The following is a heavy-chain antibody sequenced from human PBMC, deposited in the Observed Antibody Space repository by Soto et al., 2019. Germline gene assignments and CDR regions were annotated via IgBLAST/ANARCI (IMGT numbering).Heavy chain of an antibody. CDR2: IIPIFGTA. D-gene: IGHD3-22*01. V-gene: IGHV1-69*13. J-gene: IGHJ6*02. Sequence: GASVKVSCKASGGTFSSYAISWLRQAPGQGLEWMGGIIPIFGTANYAQKFQGRVTITADESTSTAYMELSSLRSEDTAVYYCARWRRNYYDSSGYYLESHYYYYGMDVWGQGTTVTVSS. CDR1: GGTFSSYA. CDR3: ARWRRNYYDSSGYYLESHYYYYGMDV.